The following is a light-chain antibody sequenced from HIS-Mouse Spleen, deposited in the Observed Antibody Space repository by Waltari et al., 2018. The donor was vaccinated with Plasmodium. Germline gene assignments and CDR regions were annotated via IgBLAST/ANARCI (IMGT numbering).Light chain of an antibody. V-gene: IGLV3-1*01. CDR1: KLGDKY. CDR2: QDS. Sequence: SYELTQPPSVSVSPGQTASITCSGDKLGDKYACWYQQKPGQSPVLVIYQDSKRPSGFPERFAGSHSVNTATLTLSGTQAMDEADYYCQAWDSSTAWVFGGGTKLTVL. CDR3: QAWDSSTAWV. J-gene: IGLJ2*01.